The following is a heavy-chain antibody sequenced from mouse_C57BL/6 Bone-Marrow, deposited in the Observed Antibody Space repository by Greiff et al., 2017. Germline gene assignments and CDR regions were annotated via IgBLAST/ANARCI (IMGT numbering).Heavy chain of an antibody. CDR1: GYTFTDYY. Sequence: VKLMESGAELVRPGASVKLSCKASGYTFTDYYINWVKQRPGQGLEWIARIYPGSGNTYYNEKFKGKATLTAEKSSSTAYMQLSSLTSEDSAVYFWARCGGNPYYAMDYWGQGTSVTVSS. CDR2: IYPGSGNT. V-gene: IGHV1-76*01. J-gene: IGHJ4*01. CDR3: ARCGGNPYYAMDY. D-gene: IGHD2-1*01.